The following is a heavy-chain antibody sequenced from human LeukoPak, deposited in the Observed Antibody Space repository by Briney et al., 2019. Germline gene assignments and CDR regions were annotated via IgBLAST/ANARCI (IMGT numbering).Heavy chain of an antibody. CDR1: GFTFSDYY. V-gene: IGHV3-11*06. Sequence: GGSLRLSCAASGFTFSDYYMSWLRQAPGKGLEWVSYISSSSSYTNYADSVKGRFTISRDNAKNSLYLQMNSLRAEDTAVYYCARSGIAVAGTVDYWGQGTLVTVSS. CDR2: ISSSSSYT. CDR3: ARSGIAVAGTVDY. D-gene: IGHD6-19*01. J-gene: IGHJ4*02.